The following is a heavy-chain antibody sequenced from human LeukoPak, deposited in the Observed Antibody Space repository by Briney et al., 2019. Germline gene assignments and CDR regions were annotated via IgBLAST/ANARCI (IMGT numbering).Heavy chain of an antibody. CDR2: IIPIFGTA. V-gene: IGHV1-69*13. J-gene: IGHJ4*02. Sequence: GASVKVSCKASGDTFSSYAISWVRQAPGQGLEWMGGIIPIFGTANYAQKFQGRVTITADESTSTAYMELSSLRSEDTAVYYCARDPAVAGHYYFDYWGQGTLVTVSS. CDR3: ARDPAVAGHYYFDY. D-gene: IGHD6-19*01. CDR1: GDTFSSYA.